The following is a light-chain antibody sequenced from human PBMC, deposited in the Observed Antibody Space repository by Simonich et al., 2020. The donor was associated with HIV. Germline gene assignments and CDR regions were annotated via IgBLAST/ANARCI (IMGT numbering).Light chain of an antibody. CDR3: QSYDSSLSGSV. CDR2: GNP. CDR1: SSNIGAGYD. V-gene: IGLV1-40*01. J-gene: IGLJ3*02. Sequence: QSVLTQSPSVSGAPGQRVTISCTGSSSNIGAGYDVHWYQQLPGTAPKLLIFGNPNRPSGVPDRFSGSKSGTSASLAITGLQAEDEADYYCQSYDSSLSGSVFGGGTKLTVL.